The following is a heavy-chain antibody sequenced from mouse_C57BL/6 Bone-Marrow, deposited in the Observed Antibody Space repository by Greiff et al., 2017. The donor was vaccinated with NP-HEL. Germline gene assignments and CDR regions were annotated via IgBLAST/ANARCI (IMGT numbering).Heavy chain of an antibody. CDR1: GYTFTNYW. J-gene: IGHJ2*01. CDR2: IDPTSGGT. D-gene: IGHD1-1*01. Sequence: VQLQQPGAELVKPGASVKLSCKASGYTFTNYWMHWVKQRPGRGLEWIGRIDPTSGGTKYNEKFKSKATLTVDKPSSTAYMQLSSLTSEDSAVYDCARYYYGSGYFYYWGQGTTLTVSA. CDR3: ARYYYGSGYFYY. V-gene: IGHV1-72*01.